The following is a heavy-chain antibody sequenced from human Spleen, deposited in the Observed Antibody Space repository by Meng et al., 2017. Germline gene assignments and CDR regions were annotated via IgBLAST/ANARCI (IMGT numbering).Heavy chain of an antibody. V-gene: IGHV1-8*01. CDR3: AREDRFLTAFDI. CDR2: MNPNSGNT. J-gene: IGHJ3*02. Sequence: ASVKVSCKASGYTFTSYDINWVRQATGQGLEWMGWMNPNSGNTGYAQKFQGRVTMTRDTSISTAYMELSRLKSDDTAVYYCAREDRFLTAFDIWGQGTMVTVSS. CDR1: GYTFTSYD. D-gene: IGHD3-9*01.